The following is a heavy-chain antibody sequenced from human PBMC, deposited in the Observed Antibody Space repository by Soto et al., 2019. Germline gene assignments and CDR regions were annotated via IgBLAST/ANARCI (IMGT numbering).Heavy chain of an antibody. Sequence: GESLRLSCAASGFTFSNAWMSWVRQAPGKGLEWVGRIKSKTDGGTTDYAAPVRGRFTISRDDSKNTLYLQMNSLKTEDTAVYYCTTDASIAAHPEDVWGQGTTVTVSS. CDR2: IKSKTDGGTT. CDR1: GFTFSNAW. J-gene: IGHJ6*02. D-gene: IGHD6-6*01. V-gene: IGHV3-15*01. CDR3: TTDASIAAHPEDV.